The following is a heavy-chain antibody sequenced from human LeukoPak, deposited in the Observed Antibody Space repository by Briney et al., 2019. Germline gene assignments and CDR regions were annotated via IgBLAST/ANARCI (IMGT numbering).Heavy chain of an antibody. CDR3: ARGSGSFSPFDY. V-gene: IGHV2-70*11. D-gene: IGHD3-10*01. CDR1: GFSLSTSGMC. CDR2: IDWDDDK. Sequence: SGPALVKPTQTLTLTCTFSGFSLSTSGMCVTWMRQPPGKALEWLARIDWDDDKYYSTSLKTRLTISKDTSKNQVVLTMTNMDPVDTATYYCARGSGSFSPFDYWGQRTLVTVSS. J-gene: IGHJ4*02.